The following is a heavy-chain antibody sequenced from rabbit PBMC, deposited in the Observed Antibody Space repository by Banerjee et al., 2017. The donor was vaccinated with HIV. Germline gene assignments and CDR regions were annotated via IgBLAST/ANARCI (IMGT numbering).Heavy chain of an antibody. D-gene: IGHD6-1*01. J-gene: IGHJ4*01. CDR2: VGTGGRT. CDR1: GFSFSGSFW. Sequence: QEQLEESGGGLVKPEGSLTLTCTASGFSFSGSFWIWWVRQAPGKGLEYIGDVGTGGRTVYATWAKGRFTVSKTSSTTVTLQMTSLTPADTATYFCARTGYYSYGYVGFGLWGPGTLVTVS. V-gene: IGHV1S45*01. CDR3: ARTGYYSYGYVGFGL.